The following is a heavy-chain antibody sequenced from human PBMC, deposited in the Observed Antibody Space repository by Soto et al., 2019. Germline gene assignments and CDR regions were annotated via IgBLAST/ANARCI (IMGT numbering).Heavy chain of an antibody. CDR3: SKGTGTTRLYSMDV. Sequence: VGSLRISCVASGFTFHTYAMNGVRQAPGKGLEWVSGISASGDSTYYADSLMGRFTISRDNSKNTLYLQMNSLRAEDTAVYYCSKGTGTTRLYSMDVWGQGTTVTVSS. CDR1: GFTFHTYA. J-gene: IGHJ6*02. CDR2: ISASGDST. V-gene: IGHV3-23*01. D-gene: IGHD1-7*01.